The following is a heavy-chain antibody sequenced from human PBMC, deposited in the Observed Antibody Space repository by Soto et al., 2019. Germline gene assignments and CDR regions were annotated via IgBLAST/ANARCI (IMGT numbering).Heavy chain of an antibody. Sequence: QVQLVQSGAEVKQPGASVKVSCKASGYIFTTYAMHWVRQAPGQGLEWMGWIHAGNGNTKYSQKCQGSVTITRATSASTGDFGRSSLNSENTAVYYCSIINDYGHYNERDHWGRRTLVTDSS. J-gene: IGHJ4*02. CDR2: IHAGNGNT. V-gene: IGHV1-3*01. CDR1: GYIFTTYA. D-gene: IGHD4-17*01. CDR3: SIINDYGHYNERDH.